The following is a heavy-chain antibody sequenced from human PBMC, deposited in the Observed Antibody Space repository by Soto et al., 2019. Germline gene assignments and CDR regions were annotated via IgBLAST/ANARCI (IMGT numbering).Heavy chain of an antibody. J-gene: IGHJ4*02. CDR3: ARGIFGSGTANDY. V-gene: IGHV3-74*01. CDR2: INGDGSGT. CDR1: GFTFSGSW. Sequence: EVQLVESGGGLVQPGGSLRLSCAASGFTFSGSWMHWVRQAPGKGLVWVSRINGDGSGTSYADFVKGRITICRDDAKNTLFLQMNGLRAEDTAVYYCARGIFGSGTANDYWGQGTLVTVSS. D-gene: IGHD3-10*01.